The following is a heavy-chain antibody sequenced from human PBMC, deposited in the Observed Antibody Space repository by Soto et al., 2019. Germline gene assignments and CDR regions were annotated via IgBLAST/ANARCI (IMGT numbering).Heavy chain of an antibody. CDR1: GYSFSNYW. D-gene: IGHD2-15*01. Sequence: GESLKISCKGAGYSFSNYWIVWLRQVPGKGLEWLGFIFPGDSETTYNPSFEDQVTMSADKSTDTAYLQWTSLKASDTAIYYCARHETDCTGRSCSQGFDFWGHGTLVTVSS. V-gene: IGHV5-51*01. CDR3: ARHETDCTGRSCSQGFDF. CDR2: IFPGDSET. J-gene: IGHJ4*01.